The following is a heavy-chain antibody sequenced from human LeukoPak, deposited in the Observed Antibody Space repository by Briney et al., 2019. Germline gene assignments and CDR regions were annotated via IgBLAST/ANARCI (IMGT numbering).Heavy chain of an antibody. CDR2: ITSKVDGETT. CDR1: RFTLRKAW. D-gene: IGHD4/OR15-4a*01. Sequence: PGGCLRLSRAASRFTLRKAWMNCGPDAPGRGVECGVGITSKVDGETTDYAAPVKGRFTISRDYSNNMAYLQMHSLKTEDTAVYYCAIDEPNYAPYDFDYWGQGTLVTVSS. J-gene: IGHJ4*02. CDR3: AIDEPNYAPYDFDY. V-gene: IGHV3-15*01.